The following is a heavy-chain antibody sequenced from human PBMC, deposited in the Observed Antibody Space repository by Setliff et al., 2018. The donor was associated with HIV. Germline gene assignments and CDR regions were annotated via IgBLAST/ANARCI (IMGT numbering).Heavy chain of an antibody. CDR1: GGTFSSYV. J-gene: IGHJ4*02. CDR2: IIPMYGVT. V-gene: IGHV1-69*10. Sequence: GASVKVSCKASGGTFSSYVISWVRQAPGQGPEWMGGIIPMYGVTNYAQKLQGRVTMTTDTSTSTAYMELSSLRSEDTAVYYCARVAGGYYFDYWGQGTLVTVS. CDR3: ARVAGGYYFDY.